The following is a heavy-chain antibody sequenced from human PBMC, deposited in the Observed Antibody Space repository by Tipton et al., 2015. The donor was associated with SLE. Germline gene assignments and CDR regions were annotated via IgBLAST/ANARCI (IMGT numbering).Heavy chain of an antibody. J-gene: IGHJ2*01. Sequence: TLSLTCTVSGGSISSYYWSWIRQPPGKGLEWIGYIYYSGSTNYNPSLKSRVTISVDTSKNQFSLKLSSVTAADTAVYYCARGLKGWLQFKSWCFDLWGRGTLVTVSS. CDR3: ARGLKGWLQFKSWCFDL. CDR1: GGSISSYY. V-gene: IGHV4-59*01. CDR2: IYYSGST. D-gene: IGHD5-24*01.